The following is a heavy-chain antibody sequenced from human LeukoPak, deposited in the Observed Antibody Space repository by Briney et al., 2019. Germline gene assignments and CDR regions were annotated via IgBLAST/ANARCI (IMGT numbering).Heavy chain of an antibody. D-gene: IGHD3-9*01. CDR1: GGSISSGGYY. Sequence: PSQTLSLTCTVSGGSISSGGYYWSWIRQHPGKGLEWIGYIYYSGSTYYNPSLKSRVTISVDTSKNQFSLKLSSVTAADTAVYYCARGGPDLLTGLEPFDPWGQGTLVTVSS. V-gene: IGHV4-31*03. J-gene: IGHJ5*02. CDR2: IYYSGST. CDR3: ARGGPDLLTGLEPFDP.